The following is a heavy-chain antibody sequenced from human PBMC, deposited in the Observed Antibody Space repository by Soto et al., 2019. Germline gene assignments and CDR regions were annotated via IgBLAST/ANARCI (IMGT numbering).Heavy chain of an antibody. Sequence: GSLRLSCAASGFAFRNFGMQWVRQVPGKGLEWVASISYDGNIKKSADSVKGRFTISRDNSKNTLYLQMNSLRSEDTAVYYCAKFWGPVTAAVDDYWGQGTLVTVSS. CDR3: AKFWGPVTAAVDDY. CDR2: ISYDGNIK. J-gene: IGHJ4*02. V-gene: IGHV3-30*18. CDR1: GFAFRNFG. D-gene: IGHD6-13*01.